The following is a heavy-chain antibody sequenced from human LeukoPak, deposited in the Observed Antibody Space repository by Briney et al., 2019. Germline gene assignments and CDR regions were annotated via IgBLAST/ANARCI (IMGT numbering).Heavy chain of an antibody. CDR1: GFTFSSYA. J-gene: IGHJ4*02. Sequence: GGSLRPSCAASGFTFSSYAMSWVRQAPGKGLEWVSAISGSGGSTYYADSVKGRFTISRDNSKNTLYLQMNSLRAEDTAVYYCVSTGGYSSGWYYGTRRDYWGQGTLVTVSS. CDR3: VSTGGYSSGWYYGTRRDY. D-gene: IGHD6-19*01. CDR2: ISGSGGST. V-gene: IGHV3-23*01.